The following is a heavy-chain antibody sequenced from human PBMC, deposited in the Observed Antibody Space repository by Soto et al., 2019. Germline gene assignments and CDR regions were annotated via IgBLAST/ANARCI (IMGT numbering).Heavy chain of an antibody. Sequence: SETLFLTCAVYGVSFSGYYWRWIRQPTGKGLEWIGEINHSGSTNYNPSLKSRVTISVDTSKNQFSLKLSSVSAADTAVYYCARGEMVYYYYMDVWGKGTTVTVSS. J-gene: IGHJ6*03. D-gene: IGHD2-8*01. CDR1: GVSFSGYY. CDR3: ARGEMVYYYYMDV. V-gene: IGHV4-34*01. CDR2: INHSGST.